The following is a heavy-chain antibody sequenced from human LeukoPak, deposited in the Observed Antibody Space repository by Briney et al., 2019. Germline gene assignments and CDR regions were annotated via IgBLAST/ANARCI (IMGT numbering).Heavy chain of an antibody. CDR3: ARGNTGYYYYGMDV. Sequence: PSETLSLTCTVSGGSISSGGYYWSWIRQHPGKGLEWIGYIYYSGSTYYNPSLKSRVTISVGTSKNQFSLKVSSVTAADTAVYYCARGNTGYYYYGMDVWGQGTTVTVSS. CDR2: IYYSGST. J-gene: IGHJ6*02. V-gene: IGHV4-31*03. CDR1: GGSISSGGYY.